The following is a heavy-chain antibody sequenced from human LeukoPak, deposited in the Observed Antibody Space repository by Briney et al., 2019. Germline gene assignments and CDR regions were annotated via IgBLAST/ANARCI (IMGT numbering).Heavy chain of an antibody. D-gene: IGHD6-13*01. J-gene: IGHJ5*02. CDR1: GYTFTGYY. V-gene: IGHV1-2*02. Sequence: ASVKVSCKASGYTFTGYYVHWVRQAPGQGLEWRGWINPNSGGTNYAQTFQGRVSMTRDTSIRTAYMELSRLTSDDTAVYYCARDGAAAGENWFDPWGQGTLVTVSS. CDR3: ARDGAAAGENWFDP. CDR2: INPNSGGT.